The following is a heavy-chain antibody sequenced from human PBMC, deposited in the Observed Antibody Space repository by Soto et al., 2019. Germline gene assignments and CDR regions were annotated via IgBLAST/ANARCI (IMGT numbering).Heavy chain of an antibody. V-gene: IGHV1-2*02. J-gene: IGHJ6*02. CDR2: IHPNTGGT. CDR1: GYPYTNSY. D-gene: IGHD6-19*01. Sequence: ASVKVSCKASGYPYTNSYMHWVLQAPGQGLEWMGWIHPNTGGTNYAQKFQGRVTMTRDTSVSTVYMELNRLTSDDTAIYFCASDFRTRGWFRQAGNFAMDVWGQGTMVTVSS. CDR3: ASDFRTRGWFRQAGNFAMDV.